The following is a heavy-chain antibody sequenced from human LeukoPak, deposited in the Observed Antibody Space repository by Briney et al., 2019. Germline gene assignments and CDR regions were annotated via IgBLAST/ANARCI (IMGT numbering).Heavy chain of an antibody. J-gene: IGHJ3*02. Sequence: SETLSLTCTVSGGSISSSSYYWGWIRQPPGKGLEWIGSIYYSGSTYYNPSLKSRVTISVDTSKNQFSLKLSSVTAADTAVYYCAGVDTAIGAFDIWGQGTMVTVSS. D-gene: IGHD5-18*01. V-gene: IGHV4-39*07. CDR3: AGVDTAIGAFDI. CDR1: GGSISSSSYY. CDR2: IYYSGST.